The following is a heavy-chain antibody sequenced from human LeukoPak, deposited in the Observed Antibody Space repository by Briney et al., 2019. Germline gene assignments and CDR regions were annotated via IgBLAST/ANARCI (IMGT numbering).Heavy chain of an antibody. CDR3: ARDTFGYWSS. D-gene: IGHD2-8*02. J-gene: IGHJ5*02. CDR2: IYYSGNT. Sequence: SETLSLTCTVSGGSIGTHYWNWIRQPPGKGLEWIGYIYYSGNTNSNPSLKSRVTMSVDTSKNQFSLKLSSVTAADTAVYYCARDTFGYWSSWGQGTLVTVSS. V-gene: IGHV4-59*11. CDR1: GGSIGTHY.